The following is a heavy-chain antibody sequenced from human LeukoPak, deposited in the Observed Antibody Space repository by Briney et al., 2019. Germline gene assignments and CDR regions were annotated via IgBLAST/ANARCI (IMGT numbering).Heavy chain of an antibody. J-gene: IGHJ5*02. Sequence: ASVKVSCKASGYTFTGYYMHWVRQAPGQGLEWMGWINPNSGGTNYAQKFQGRVTMTRDTSISTAYMELSRLRSDDTAVYYCASLSSRIAAAGTEDWFDPWGQGTLVTVSS. D-gene: IGHD6-13*01. CDR1: GYTFTGYY. V-gene: IGHV1-2*02. CDR2: INPNSGGT. CDR3: ASLSSRIAAAGTEDWFDP.